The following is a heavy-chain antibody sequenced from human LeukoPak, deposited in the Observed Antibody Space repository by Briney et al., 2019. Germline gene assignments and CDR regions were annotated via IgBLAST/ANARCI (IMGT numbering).Heavy chain of an antibody. J-gene: IGHJ4*02. D-gene: IGHD5-12*01. Sequence: ASVKVSCKASGYTFTGYYMHWVRQAPGQGLEWMGWINPNSGGTNYARKFQGRVTMTRDTSISTAYMELSRLRSEDTAVYYCARGGRYSGYGIRPYWGQGTLVTVSS. V-gene: IGHV1-2*02. CDR1: GYTFTGYY. CDR3: ARGGRYSGYGIRPY. CDR2: INPNSGGT.